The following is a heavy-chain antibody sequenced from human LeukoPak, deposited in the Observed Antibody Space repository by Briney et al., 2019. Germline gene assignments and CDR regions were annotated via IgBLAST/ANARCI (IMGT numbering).Heavy chain of an antibody. CDR2: IRYDGSNK. J-gene: IGHJ3*02. D-gene: IGHD3-16*01. V-gene: IGHV3-30*02. CDR3: AKSLVLGSRYYLGALSCTFDI. Sequence: PGGSLRLSCAASGFTFSSYGLHWVRQAPGKGLEWVAFIRYDGSNKYYADSVKGRFTISRDNSKNTLSLQMNSLRADDTAVYYCAKSLVLGSRYYLGALSCTFDIWGRGTMVTVSS. CDR1: GFTFSSYG.